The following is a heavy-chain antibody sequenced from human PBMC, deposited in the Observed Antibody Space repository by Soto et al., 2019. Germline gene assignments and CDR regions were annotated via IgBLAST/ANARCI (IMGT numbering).Heavy chain of an antibody. CDR1: GYTLTSYA. J-gene: IGHJ3*02. Sequence: APVKVSCKASGYTLTSYAMHWGGPAPRQRPEGMGWVNAGNGNTKYSQKFQGRVTITRDTSASTAYMELSSLRSEDTAVYYCARERGRQTYYYDSSGYSEDAFDIWGQGTMVTVSS. V-gene: IGHV1-3*01. CDR2: VNAGNGNT. D-gene: IGHD3-22*01. CDR3: ARERGRQTYYYDSSGYSEDAFDI.